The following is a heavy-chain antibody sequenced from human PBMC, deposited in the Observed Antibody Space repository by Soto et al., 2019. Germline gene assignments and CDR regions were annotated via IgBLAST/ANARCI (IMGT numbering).Heavy chain of an antibody. Sequence: QLQLQESGPGLMKPSETLSLTCTVSGGSISSSNYYWGWIRQPPGKGLEWIGSIYYSGNTYYNPSLKSRVTMSVDTAKNQFSLKLSSVTAADTAVYYCARLGEYCSTTGCYGYYAMDVWGQGTTVTVSS. J-gene: IGHJ6*02. V-gene: IGHV4-39*01. CDR3: ARLGEYCSTTGCYGYYAMDV. CDR1: GGSISSSNYY. CDR2: IYYSGNT. D-gene: IGHD2-2*01.